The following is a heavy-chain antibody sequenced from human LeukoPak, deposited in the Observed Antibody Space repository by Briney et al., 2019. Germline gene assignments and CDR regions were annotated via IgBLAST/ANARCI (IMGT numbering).Heavy chain of an antibody. CDR1: GYTFTSYG. D-gene: IGHD4-23*01. CDR3: ATNYGGNLLGDYFDY. CDR2: ISAYNGNT. Sequence: ASVKVSCKASGYTFTSYGISRVRQAPGQGLEWMGWISAYNGNTNYAQKLQGRVTMTTDTSTSTAYMELRSLRSDDTAVYYCATNYGGNLLGDYFDYWGQGTLVTVSS. J-gene: IGHJ4*02. V-gene: IGHV1-18*01.